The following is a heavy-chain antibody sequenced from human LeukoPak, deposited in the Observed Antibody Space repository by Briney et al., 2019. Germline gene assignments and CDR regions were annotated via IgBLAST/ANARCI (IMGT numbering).Heavy chain of an antibody. Sequence: GGSLRLSCAASGFTFSGSAMHWVRQASGKGLEWVGRIRSKANSYATAYAASVKGRFTTSRDDSKNTAYLQMNSLKTEDTAVYYCTRERLSQVDYWGQGTLVTVSS. CDR1: GFTFSGSA. V-gene: IGHV3-73*01. CDR3: TRERLSQVDY. CDR2: IRSKANSYAT. D-gene: IGHD4/OR15-4a*01. J-gene: IGHJ4*02.